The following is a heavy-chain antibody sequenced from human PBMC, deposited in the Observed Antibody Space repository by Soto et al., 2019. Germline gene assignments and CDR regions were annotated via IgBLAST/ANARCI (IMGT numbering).Heavy chain of an antibody. CDR3: ARQPVTVTTKGYYYYYGMDV. D-gene: IGHD4-17*01. CDR2: INYSGST. CDR1: GGSISSSGYY. Sequence: SETLSLTCTVSGGSISSSGYYWGWIRQPPGKGLEWIGTINYSGSTYYSPSLRSRVTISVDTSKNQFSLKLSSVTAADTAVYYCARQPVTVTTKGYYYYYGMDVWGQGTTVTVSS. V-gene: IGHV4-39*01. J-gene: IGHJ6*02.